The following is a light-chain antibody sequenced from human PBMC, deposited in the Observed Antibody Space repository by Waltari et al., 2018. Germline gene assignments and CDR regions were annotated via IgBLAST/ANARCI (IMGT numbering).Light chain of an antibody. V-gene: IGLV2-14*01. CDR3: SSYTSSSTPYV. J-gene: IGLJ1*01. Sequence: QSALTQPASVSGSPGQSTTISGTGASRDVGGYNYVSWYQHHPGKAPKLMIYEVSNRPSGVSNRFSGSKSGNTASLTISGLQAEDEADYYCSSYTSSSTPYVFGTGTKVTVL. CDR1: SRDVGGYNY. CDR2: EVS.